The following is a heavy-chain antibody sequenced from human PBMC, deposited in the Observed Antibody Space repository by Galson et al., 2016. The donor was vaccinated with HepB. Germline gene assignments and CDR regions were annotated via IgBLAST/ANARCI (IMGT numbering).Heavy chain of an antibody. CDR2: ISGRGGSS. V-gene: IGHV3-23*01. J-gene: IGHJ2*01. D-gene: IGHD2-2*01. Sequence: SLRLSCAASGFTFSSYSMVWVRQAPGKGLEWVSAISGRGGSSYYADSVRGRFTISRDNSRNTLFLQMNSLAVDDTAIYYCAKTNEFSSSYTDWYFDLWGRGSLVTVSS. CDR1: GFTFSSYS. CDR3: AKTNEFSSSYTDWYFDL.